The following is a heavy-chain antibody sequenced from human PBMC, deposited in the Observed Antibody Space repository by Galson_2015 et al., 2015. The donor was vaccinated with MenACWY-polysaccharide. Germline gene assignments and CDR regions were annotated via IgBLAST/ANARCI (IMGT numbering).Heavy chain of an antibody. V-gene: IGHV6-1*01. Sequence: CAISGDSVSSNSVSWNWIRQTPSRGLEWLGRTYYRTKWYDDYAVSVRSRMTINPDTSKYQSSLHLNSVTPEDTAVYYCVRGGFGQTVGRFDYWGQGALVTVSS. J-gene: IGHJ4*02. D-gene: IGHD3-10*01. CDR2: TYYRTKWYD. CDR1: GDSVSSNSVS. CDR3: VRGGFGQTVGRFDY.